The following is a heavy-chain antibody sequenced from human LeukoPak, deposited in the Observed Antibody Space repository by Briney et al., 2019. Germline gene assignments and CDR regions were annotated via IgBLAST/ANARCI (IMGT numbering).Heavy chain of an antibody. CDR1: GGSFSGYY. CDR3: ARDRTKHTVTTHFDL. CDR2: AYYRGST. D-gene: IGHD4-17*01. Sequence: PSETLSLTCAVYGGSFSGYYWSWIRQPPGKGLEWIGSAYYRGSTDYNPSIKSRVTISVDTSKNQLSLRLDSVTAADTAVYYCARDRTKHTVTTHFDLWGQGSLVVVSS. J-gene: IGHJ4*02. V-gene: IGHV4-34*01.